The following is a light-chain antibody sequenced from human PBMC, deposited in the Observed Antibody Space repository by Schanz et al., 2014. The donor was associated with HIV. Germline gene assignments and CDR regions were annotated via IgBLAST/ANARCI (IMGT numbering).Light chain of an antibody. J-gene: IGKJ5*01. Sequence: AIRMTQSPSSFSASTGDRVTLTCRASQGISSYLAWYQQKPGKAPKLLIYAASTLQSGVPSRFSGSGSGTDFTLTISSLQPEDFASYYCQQLNSYPITFGQGTRLEIK. CDR3: QQLNSYPIT. CDR2: AAS. CDR1: QGISSY. V-gene: IGKV1-8*01.